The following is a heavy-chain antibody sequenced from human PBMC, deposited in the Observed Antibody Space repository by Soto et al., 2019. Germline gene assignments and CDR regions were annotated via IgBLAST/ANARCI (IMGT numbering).Heavy chain of an antibody. V-gene: IGHV3-30-3*01. CDR3: ARERNADFNHYYGMDV. CDR1: ELTFGTYA. J-gene: IGHJ6*02. CDR2: ISFDGSNK. Sequence: GGSLRLSCAASELTFGTYAMHWVRQAPGKGLEWVAVISFDGSNKYYADSVKGRFTISRDNSRNILYLQMTSLEAEDTAVYYCARERNADFNHYYGMDVWGQGTTVTVSS.